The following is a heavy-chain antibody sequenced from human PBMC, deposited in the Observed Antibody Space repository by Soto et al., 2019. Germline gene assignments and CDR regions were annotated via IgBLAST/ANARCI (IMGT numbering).Heavy chain of an antibody. CDR1: GGSFSGYY. Sequence: SETLSLTCAVYGGSFSGYYWSWIRQPPGKGLGWIGEINHSGSTNYNPSLKSRVTISVDTSKNQFSLKLSSVTAADTAVYYCARRRGYYYGSGSYYPWAPYYYYGMDVWGQGTTVTVSS. J-gene: IGHJ6*02. V-gene: IGHV4-34*01. D-gene: IGHD3-10*01. CDR3: ARRRGYYYGSGSYYPWAPYYYYGMDV. CDR2: INHSGST.